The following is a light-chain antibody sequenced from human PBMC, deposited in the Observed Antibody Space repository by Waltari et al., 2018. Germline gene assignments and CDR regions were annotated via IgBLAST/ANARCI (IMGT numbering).Light chain of an antibody. CDR3: CSYTGSSTRV. Sequence: QSALTQPASVSGSPGQSITISCTGTSSDVGGYNYVSWYQQHPGKAPKLVIFDVTNRPSGVSNRCSGAKSGNTASLTISGLQAEDEADYYCCSYTGSSTRVFGGGTKLTVL. CDR2: DVT. V-gene: IGLV2-14*01. J-gene: IGLJ3*02. CDR1: SSDVGGYNY.